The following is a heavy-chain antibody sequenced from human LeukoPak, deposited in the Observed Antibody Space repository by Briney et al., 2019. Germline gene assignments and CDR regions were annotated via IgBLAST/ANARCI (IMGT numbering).Heavy chain of an antibody. CDR2: IGTAGDT. V-gene: IGHV3-13*01. CDR3: ARGDSSGYQRNTKFDY. Sequence: PGGSLRLSCAASGFTFSSYDMHWVRQTTGKGLEWVSAIGTAGDTYYPGSVKGRFTISRENAKNSLYLQMNSLRAGDTAAYYCARGDSSGYQRNTKFDYWGQGTLVTVSS. J-gene: IGHJ4*02. D-gene: IGHD3-22*01. CDR1: GFTFSSYD.